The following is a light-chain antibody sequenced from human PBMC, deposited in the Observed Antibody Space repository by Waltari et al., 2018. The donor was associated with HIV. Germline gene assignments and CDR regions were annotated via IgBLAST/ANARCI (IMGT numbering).Light chain of an antibody. V-gene: IGLV2-14*01. CDR1: TSDIGDYDY. J-gene: IGLJ2*01. CDR3: SSYTAANTIL. Sequence: QSALTQPASVSGSLGQSITVSCTGTTSDIGDYDYVPWYQQLPDKAPTLIIYEVSNRPSGVSHRFSGSTSGNTASLTISGLQSDDESTYFCSSYTAANTILFGGGTKLTVL. CDR2: EVS.